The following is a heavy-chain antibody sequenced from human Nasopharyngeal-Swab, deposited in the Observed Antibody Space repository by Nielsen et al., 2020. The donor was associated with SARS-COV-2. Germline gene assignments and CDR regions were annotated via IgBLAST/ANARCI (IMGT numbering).Heavy chain of an antibody. CDR1: GGSFSGYY. Sequence: SETLSLTCAVYGGSFSGYYWSWIRQPPGKGLEWIGEANHSGSTNYNPSLKSRVTISVDTSKNQFSLKLSSVTAADTAVYYWAEGPNGGHWGQGTLVTVSS. D-gene: IGHD3-16*01. J-gene: IGHJ4*02. CDR2: ANHSGST. CDR3: AEGPNGGH. V-gene: IGHV4-34*01.